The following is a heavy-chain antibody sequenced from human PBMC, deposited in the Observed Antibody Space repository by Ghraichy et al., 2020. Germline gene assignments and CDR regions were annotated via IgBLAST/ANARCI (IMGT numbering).Heavy chain of an antibody. D-gene: IGHD1-7*01. J-gene: IGHJ5*02. Sequence: GGSLRLSCAASGFTFSNAWMSWVRQAPGKGLEWVGRIKSKTDGGTTDYAAPVKGRFTISRDDSKNTLYLQMNSLKTEDTAVYYSTTEKSVQNWNYSPYWFDPWGQGTLVTVSS. V-gene: IGHV3-15*01. CDR1: GFTFSNAW. CDR2: IKSKTDGGTT. CDR3: TTEKSVQNWNYSPYWFDP.